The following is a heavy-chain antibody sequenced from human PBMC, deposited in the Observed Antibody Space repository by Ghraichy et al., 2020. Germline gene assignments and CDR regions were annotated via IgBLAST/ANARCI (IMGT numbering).Heavy chain of an antibody. Sequence: GGSLRLSCAASGFTFDDYAMHWVRQAPWKGLEWVSGISWDTNDIAYADSVKGRFTISRDNAKNSVYLQMKSLRAEDTALYYCAKGQWLDNWYFDLWGRGTLVTVSS. CDR1: GFTFDDYA. J-gene: IGHJ2*01. V-gene: IGHV3-9*01. D-gene: IGHD6-19*01. CDR3: AKGQWLDNWYFDL. CDR2: ISWDTNDI.